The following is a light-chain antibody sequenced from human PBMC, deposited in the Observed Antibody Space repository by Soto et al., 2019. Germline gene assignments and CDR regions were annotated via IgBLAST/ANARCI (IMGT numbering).Light chain of an antibody. CDR2: DII. Sequence: QSALTQPTSVSGSPGQSITISCTGTSSDVGGYNYVSWYQQLPGKAPKLMIYDIINRPSGVSNRFSGSKSGNTASLTISGLQAEDEADYYCVSFTTSRSYVFGTGTKLTVL. J-gene: IGLJ1*01. CDR3: VSFTTSRSYV. V-gene: IGLV2-14*01. CDR1: SSDVGGYNY.